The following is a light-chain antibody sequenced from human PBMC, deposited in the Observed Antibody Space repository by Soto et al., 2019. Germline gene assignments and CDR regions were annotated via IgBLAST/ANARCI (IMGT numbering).Light chain of an antibody. V-gene: IGLV2-14*03. CDR1: SSDIGDSNY. CDR3: SSFRGSSTSYV. CDR2: DVS. Sequence: QSALTQPASVSGSPGQSITISCTGTSSDIGDSNYVSWYQQHPGKAPKLVIYDVSNRPSGVSNRFSGSKSANTASLTISGLQAEDEADYYCSSFRGSSTSYVFGTGTKVPVL. J-gene: IGLJ1*01.